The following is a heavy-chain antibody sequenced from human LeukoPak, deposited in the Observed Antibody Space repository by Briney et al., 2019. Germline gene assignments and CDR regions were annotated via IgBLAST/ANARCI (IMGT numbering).Heavy chain of an antibody. CDR1: GYTFTGYY. Sequence: ASVKVSCKASGYTFTGYYMHWVRQAPGQGLEGMGWINPNSGGTNYAQKFQGRVTMTSATSISTPYMELSRLRSDDTAVYYCARDCSSTSCYHPPFDYWGQGTLVTVSS. CDR2: INPNSGGT. V-gene: IGHV1-2*02. D-gene: IGHD2-2*01. J-gene: IGHJ4*02. CDR3: ARDCSSTSCYHPPFDY.